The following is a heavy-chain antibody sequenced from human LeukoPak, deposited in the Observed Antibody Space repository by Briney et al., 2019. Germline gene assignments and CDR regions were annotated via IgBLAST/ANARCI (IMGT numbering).Heavy chain of an antibody. CDR3: ARVSWYSYGSRPGYFDY. CDR1: GGSISSSSYY. D-gene: IGHD5-18*01. Sequence: PSETLSLTCTVSGGSISSSSYYWGWIRQPPGKGLEWIGSIYYSGSTYYNPSLKSRVTISVDTSKNQFSLKLSSVTAADTAVYYCARVSWYSYGSRPGYFDYWGQGTLVTVSS. V-gene: IGHV4-39*07. J-gene: IGHJ4*02. CDR2: IYYSGST.